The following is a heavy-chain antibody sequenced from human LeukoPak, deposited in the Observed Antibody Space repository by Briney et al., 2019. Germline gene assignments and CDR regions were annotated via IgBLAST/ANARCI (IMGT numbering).Heavy chain of an antibody. V-gene: IGHV1-69*04. D-gene: IGHD5-24*01. CDR3: ARGGPMATMSYFDY. Sequence: SVKVSCKASGGTFSSYAISWVRQAPGQGLEWMGRIIPIFGIANYAQKFQGRATITADKSTSTAYMGLSSLRSEDTAVYYCARGGPMATMSYFDYWGQGTLVTVSS. J-gene: IGHJ4*02. CDR2: IIPIFGIA. CDR1: GGTFSSYA.